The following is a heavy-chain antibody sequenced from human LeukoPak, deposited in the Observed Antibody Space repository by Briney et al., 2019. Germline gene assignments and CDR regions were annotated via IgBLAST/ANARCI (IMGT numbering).Heavy chain of an antibody. D-gene: IGHD2-2*02. CDR2: ISYSGST. CDR1: GGSISSYY. J-gene: IGHJ5*02. V-gene: IGHV4-59*01. Sequence: SETLSLTCSVSGGSISSYYWSWIRQPPGKGLEWIGYISYSGSTNYNPSLKSRVTISVDTSKNQFSLKLSSVTAADTAVYYCAREFYTALRSWGQGTLVTVSS. CDR3: AREFYTALRS.